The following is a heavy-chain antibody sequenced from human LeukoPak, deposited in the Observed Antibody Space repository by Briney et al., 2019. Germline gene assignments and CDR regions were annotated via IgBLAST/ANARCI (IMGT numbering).Heavy chain of an antibody. CDR3: ARYPLYGSGSYNWFDP. Sequence: SETLSLTCAVYGGSLSGYYWSWIRQPPGKGLEWIGEINHSGSTNYNPSLKSRVTISVDTSKNQFSLKLSSVTAADTAVYYCARYPLYGSGSYNWFDPWGQGTLVTVSS. CDR1: GGSLSGYY. CDR2: INHSGST. V-gene: IGHV4-34*01. J-gene: IGHJ5*02. D-gene: IGHD3-10*01.